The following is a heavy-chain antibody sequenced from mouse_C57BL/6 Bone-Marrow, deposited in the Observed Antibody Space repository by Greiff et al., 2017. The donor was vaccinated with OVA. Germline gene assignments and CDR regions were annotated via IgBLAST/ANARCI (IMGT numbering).Heavy chain of an antibody. V-gene: IGHV1-82*01. CDR3: ARDPAY. CDR2: IYPGDGDT. J-gene: IGHJ3*01. CDR1: GYAFSSSW. Sequence: VKLMESGPELVKPGASVKISCKASGYAFSSSWMNWVKQRPGKGLEWIGRIYPGDGDTNYNGKFKGKATLTADKSSSTAYMQLSSLTSEDSAVYFCARDPAYWGQGTLVTVSA.